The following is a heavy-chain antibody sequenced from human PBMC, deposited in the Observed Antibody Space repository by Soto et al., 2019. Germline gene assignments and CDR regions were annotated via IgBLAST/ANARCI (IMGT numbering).Heavy chain of an antibody. CDR1: GFTFSSYA. CDR2: ISSNGGST. V-gene: IGHV3-64D*06. D-gene: IGHD3-22*01. CDR3: VKAGYYDSSGPAGYY. Sequence: GASVKVSCSXSGFTFSSYAMHWVRQAPGKGLEYVSAISSNGGSTYYADSVKGRFTISRDNSKNTLYLQMSSLRAEDTAVYYCVKAGYYDSSGPAGYYWGQGTLVTVSS. J-gene: IGHJ4*02.